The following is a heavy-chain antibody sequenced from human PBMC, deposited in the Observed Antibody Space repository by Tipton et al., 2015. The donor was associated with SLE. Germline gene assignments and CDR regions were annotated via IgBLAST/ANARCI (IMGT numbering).Heavy chain of an antibody. CDR2: INSDGSST. Sequence: SLRLSCAASGFTFSSYWTHWVRQAPGKGLVWVSRINSDGSSTSYADSVKGRFTISRDNAKNTLYLQMDSLRAEDTAVYYCAGGLVHFYYYMDVWGKGTTVTVSS. V-gene: IGHV3-74*01. D-gene: IGHD6-6*01. CDR1: GFTFSSYW. J-gene: IGHJ6*03. CDR3: AGGLVHFYYYMDV.